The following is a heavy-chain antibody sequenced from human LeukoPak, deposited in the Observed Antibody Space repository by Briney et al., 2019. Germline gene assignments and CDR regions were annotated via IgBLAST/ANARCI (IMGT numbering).Heavy chain of an antibody. CDR2: ISYDGSNR. J-gene: IGHJ4*02. Sequence: GRSLRLSCAASEFTFTSYAFHWVRQAPGKGLEWIAFISYDGSNRFYADSVKGRFTISRDNSKNTLYLQMNSLRAEDTAVYYCARDLGPTYCILDYWGQGTLVTVSS. CDR3: ARDLGPTYCILDY. CDR1: EFTFTSYA. D-gene: IGHD3-16*01. V-gene: IGHV3-30-3*01.